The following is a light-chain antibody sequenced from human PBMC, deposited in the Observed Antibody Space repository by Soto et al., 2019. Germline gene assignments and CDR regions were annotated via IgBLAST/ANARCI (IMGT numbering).Light chain of an antibody. Sequence: DIQMTLSPSSLSASVGDRVTITCRASQSISTFLNWYQQRPGEAPKLLIYVASNLHSGVPSRFSGSGSGTDFTLTISSLQPEDFATYFCQQTSSVPRTFGQGTKLEIK. J-gene: IGKJ2*01. CDR1: QSISTF. CDR2: VAS. CDR3: QQTSSVPRT. V-gene: IGKV1-39*01.